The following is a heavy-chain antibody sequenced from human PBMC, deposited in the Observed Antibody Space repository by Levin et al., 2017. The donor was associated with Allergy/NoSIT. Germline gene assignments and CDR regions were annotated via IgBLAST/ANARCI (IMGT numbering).Heavy chain of an antibody. J-gene: IGHJ4*02. Sequence: GGSLRLSCAASGFTFSSYAMSWVRQAPGKGLEWVSAISGSGGSTYYADSVKGRFTISRDNSKNTLYLQMNSLRAEDTAVYYCAKAQPIHGSGSPGEFDYWGQGTLVTVSS. CDR2: ISGSGGST. CDR3: AKAQPIHGSGSPGEFDY. D-gene: IGHD3-10*01. V-gene: IGHV3-23*01. CDR1: GFTFSSYA.